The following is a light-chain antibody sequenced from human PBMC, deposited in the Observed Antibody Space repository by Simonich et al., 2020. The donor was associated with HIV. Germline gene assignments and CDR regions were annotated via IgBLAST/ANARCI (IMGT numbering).Light chain of an antibody. CDR1: SSDVGGSNF. J-gene: IGLJ3*02. V-gene: IGLV2-11*01. CDR2: DVS. Sequence: QSALTQPRSVSGSPGQSVTISCTGTSSDVGGSNFVSWYQHYPGEAPKLMIYDVSKRPSGVPDRFSGSKSGNTASLTISGLQAEDEGDYYCCSYAGTYTLVFGGGTELTVL. CDR3: CSYAGTYTLV.